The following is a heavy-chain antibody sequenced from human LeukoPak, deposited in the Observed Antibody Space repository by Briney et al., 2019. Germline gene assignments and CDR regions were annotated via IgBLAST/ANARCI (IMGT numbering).Heavy chain of an antibody. CDR3: AKDGGDSSGYYFDY. V-gene: IGHV3-9*01. CDR1: GFTFDDYA. Sequence: SLRLSCAASGFTFDDYAMHWVRQAPGKGLEWVSTIGWNSGSIGYADSVKGRFTISRDNAKHSLYLQMNSLRAEDTAFYYCAKDGGDSSGYYFDYWGRGTLVTVSS. J-gene: IGHJ4*02. D-gene: IGHD3-22*01. CDR2: IGWNSGSI.